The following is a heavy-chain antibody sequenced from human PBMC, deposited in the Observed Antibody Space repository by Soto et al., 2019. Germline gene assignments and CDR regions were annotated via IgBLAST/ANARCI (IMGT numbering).Heavy chain of an antibody. Sequence: QVTLKESGPVLVKPTETLTLTCTVSGFSLSNARMGVSWIRQPPGKALEWLAHIFSNEEKSYSTSLKSRLTVSKETSKRQVVRTITNMDPVDTAPYYCARVNCSGGSCDPEGNWFDPWGQGTLVTVSS. V-gene: IGHV2-26*01. CDR2: IFSNEEK. CDR1: GFSLSNARMG. D-gene: IGHD2-15*01. J-gene: IGHJ5*02. CDR3: ARVNCSGGSCDPEGNWFDP.